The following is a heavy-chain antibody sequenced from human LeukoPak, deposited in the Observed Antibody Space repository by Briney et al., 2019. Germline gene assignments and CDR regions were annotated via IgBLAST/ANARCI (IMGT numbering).Heavy chain of an antibody. J-gene: IGHJ4*02. CDR3: VRYNNYGYYFDY. V-gene: IGHV4-38-2*01. Sequence: SETLSLTCAVSGYSITSGYYWGWIRQPPGKGLEWIGSIYHSGSTYYNPSLKSRLTISVDTSKNQFSLRLSSVTAADTAVYHCVRYNNYGYYFDYWGQGTLVTVSS. CDR2: IYHSGST. CDR1: GYSITSGYY. D-gene: IGHD4-11*01.